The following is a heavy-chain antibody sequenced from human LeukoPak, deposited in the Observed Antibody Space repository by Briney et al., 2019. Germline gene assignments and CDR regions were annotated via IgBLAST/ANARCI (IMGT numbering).Heavy chain of an antibody. CDR3: ARDTYYYDSSGLDY. V-gene: IGHV4-31*03. J-gene: IGHJ4*02. CDR1: GGSISSGGYY. CDR2: IYYSGST. Sequence: SETLSLTCTVSGGSISSGGYYWSWIRQHPGKGLEWIVYIYYSGSTYYNPSLKSRVTISVDTSKNQFSLKLSSVTAADTAVYYCARDTYYYDSSGLDYWGQGTLVTVSS. D-gene: IGHD3-22*01.